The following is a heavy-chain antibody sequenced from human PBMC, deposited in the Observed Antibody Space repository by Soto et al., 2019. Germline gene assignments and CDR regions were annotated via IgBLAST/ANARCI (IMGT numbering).Heavy chain of an antibody. D-gene: IGHD3-3*01. CDR2: IYWDDDK. V-gene: IGHV2-5*02. J-gene: IGHJ4*02. Sequence: QITLNESGPTQVKPRQTLTLTCTFSGFSLTTSGVGVGWIRQSPGKAPEWLALIYWDDDKRHSPSLKSRLTITKDTSKNQVVLTMADLDPADTATYYCAHRVLRTVFGLVMTTAIYFDFWGQGTPVAVSS. CDR3: AHRVLRTVFGLVMTTAIYFDF. CDR1: GFSLTTSGVG.